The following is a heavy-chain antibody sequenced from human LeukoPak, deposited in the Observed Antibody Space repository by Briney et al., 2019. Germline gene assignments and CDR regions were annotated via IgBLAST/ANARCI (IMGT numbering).Heavy chain of an antibody. J-gene: IGHJ4*02. V-gene: IGHV3-23*01. CDR2: ISGSGGST. Sequence: PGGSLRLSCAASGFTFSSYAMSWVRQAPGKGLEWVSAISGSGGSTYYADSVKGRFTISRDNSKNTLYPQMNSLRAEDTAVYYCAKAERMGSAKTINFDYWGQGTLVTVSS. CDR1: GFTFSSYA. D-gene: IGHD1-26*01. CDR3: AKAERMGSAKTINFDY.